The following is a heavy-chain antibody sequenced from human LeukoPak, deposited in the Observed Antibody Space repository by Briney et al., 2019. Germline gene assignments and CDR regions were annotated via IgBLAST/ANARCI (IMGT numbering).Heavy chain of an antibody. CDR3: ARASDYYGSGTYPY. Sequence: ASVKVSCKASGGTFSSYAISWVRQAPGQGLEWMGRIIPIFGTANYAQKFQGRVTITTDESTSTAYMELSSLRSEDTAVYYCARASDYYGSGTYPYWGQGTLVTVSS. CDR2: IIPIFGTA. V-gene: IGHV1-69*05. CDR1: GGTFSSYA. J-gene: IGHJ4*02. D-gene: IGHD3-10*01.